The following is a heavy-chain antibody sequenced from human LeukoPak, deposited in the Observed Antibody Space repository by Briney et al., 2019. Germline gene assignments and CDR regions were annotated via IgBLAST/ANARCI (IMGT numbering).Heavy chain of an antibody. D-gene: IGHD1-20*01. V-gene: IGHV3-21*01. CDR3: ARDFLITGTVGGGAFDP. J-gene: IGHJ5*02. CDR2: ISSSSSYI. CDR1: GFPFSSYS. Sequence: TAGGSLRLSCAASGFPFSSYSMNWVRQAPGKGLEWVSSISSSSSYIYYADSVKGRFTISRDNAKNSLYLQMNSLRAEDTAVYYCARDFLITGTVGGGAFDPWGQGTLVTVSS.